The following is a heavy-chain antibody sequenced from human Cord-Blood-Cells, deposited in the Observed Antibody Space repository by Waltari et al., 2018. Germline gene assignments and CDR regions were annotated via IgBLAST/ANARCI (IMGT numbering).Heavy chain of an antibody. V-gene: IGHV4-39*01. CDR3: AVTVTNWFDP. D-gene: IGHD4-17*01. Sequence: QLQLQESGPGLVKPSETLSLTCTVSGGSISSSSYYWGWIRQPPGKGREWIGSIYYSGSTYYNPSLKSRVTISVDTSKNQFSLKLSSVTAADTAVYYCAVTVTNWFDPWGQGTLVTVSS. J-gene: IGHJ5*02. CDR2: IYYSGST. CDR1: GGSISSSSYY.